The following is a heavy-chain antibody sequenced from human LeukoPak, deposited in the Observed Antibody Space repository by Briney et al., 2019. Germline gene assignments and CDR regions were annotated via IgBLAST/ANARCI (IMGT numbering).Heavy chain of an antibody. J-gene: IGHJ4*02. CDR3: AADMTSEVC. CDR2: INTGNGNT. Sequence: ASVKVSCKASGYTFTNYAMHWVRQAPGQRLEWMGWINTGNGNTKYSQEFQGRVTITRDTSANTAYMELSSLRSEDTAVYYCAADMTSEVCWGQGTLVTVSS. V-gene: IGHV1-3*03. CDR1: GYTFTNYA. D-gene: IGHD4-23*01.